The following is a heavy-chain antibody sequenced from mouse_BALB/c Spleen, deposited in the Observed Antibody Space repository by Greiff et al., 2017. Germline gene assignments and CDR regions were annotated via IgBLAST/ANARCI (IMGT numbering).Heavy chain of an antibody. V-gene: IGHV5-9-4*01. Sequence: GKLMESGGGLVKPGGSLKLSCAASGFTFSSYAMSWVRQSPEKRLEWVAEISSGGSYTYYPDTVTGRFTISRDNAKNTLYLEMSSLRSEDTAMYYCARDYYGSSPYAMDYWGQGTSVTVSS. J-gene: IGHJ4*01. CDR2: ISSGGSYT. CDR3: ARDYYGSSPYAMDY. D-gene: IGHD1-1*01. CDR1: GFTFSSYA.